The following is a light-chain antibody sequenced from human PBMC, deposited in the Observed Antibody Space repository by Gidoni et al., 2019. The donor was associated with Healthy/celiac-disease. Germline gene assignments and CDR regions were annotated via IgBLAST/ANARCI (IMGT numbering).Light chain of an antibody. CDR3: QQYNNWPFT. CDR1: QSVSSN. Sequence: EIVMTQSPATLSVSPGERSTLSCRAIQSVSSNLAGYQQKPGQAPRLLIYGASTRATGIPARCSVSGSGTEFTLTISSLQSEDFAVYYCQQYNNWPFTFGPGTKVDIK. J-gene: IGKJ3*01. V-gene: IGKV3-15*01. CDR2: GAS.